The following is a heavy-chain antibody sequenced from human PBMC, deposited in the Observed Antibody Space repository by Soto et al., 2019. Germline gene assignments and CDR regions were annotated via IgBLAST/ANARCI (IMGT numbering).Heavy chain of an antibody. V-gene: IGHV1-18*01. CDR1: GYTFTSYG. CDR2: ISAYNGNT. Sequence: ASVKVSCKASGYTFTSYGISWVRQAPGQGLEWMGWISAYNGNTNYAQKLQGRVTMTTDTSTSTAYMELRSLRSDDTAVYYCARGGYSNSGYDLNYYYYGMDVWGQGTTVTVS. J-gene: IGHJ6*02. D-gene: IGHD5-12*01. CDR3: ARGGYSNSGYDLNYYYYGMDV.